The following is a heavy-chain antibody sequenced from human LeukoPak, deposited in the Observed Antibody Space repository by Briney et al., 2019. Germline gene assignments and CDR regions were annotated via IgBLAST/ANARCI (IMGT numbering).Heavy chain of an antibody. J-gene: IGHJ4*02. CDR2: ISGYNGNT. CDR3: ARDGVSASSFLDY. D-gene: IGHD3-3*01. Sequence: ASVKVSCKASGYTLYNYGISWMRQAPGQGLEWMGWISGYNGNTKYLQNLQGRVTVTTDTSTSTAYMELRSLRSDDTAVYYCARDGVSASSFLDYWGQGTLVTVSS. V-gene: IGHV1-18*01. CDR1: GYTLYNYG.